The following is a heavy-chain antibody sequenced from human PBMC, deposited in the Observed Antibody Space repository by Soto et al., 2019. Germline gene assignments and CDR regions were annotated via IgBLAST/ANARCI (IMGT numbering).Heavy chain of an antibody. D-gene: IGHD3-22*01. J-gene: IGHJ3*02. CDR2: IYPGDSDT. V-gene: IGHV5-51*01. Sequence: PGESLKISCKSSGYSFTNYWIGWVRQMPGKGLEWMGIIYPGDSDTRYSPSFQGQVTISADKSISTAYLQWSSLKASDTAMYYCARQYYDDSSGYPPTAFDIWGQETMVTVSS. CDR3: ARQYYDDSSGYPPTAFDI. CDR1: GYSFTNYW.